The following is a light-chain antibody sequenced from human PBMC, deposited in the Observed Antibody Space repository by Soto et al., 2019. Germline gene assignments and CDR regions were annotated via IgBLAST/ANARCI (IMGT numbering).Light chain of an antibody. V-gene: IGKV1-5*03. CDR2: KAS. Sequence: DIQMTQSPSTLSASVGDRVTITCRASQSIDSCLAWYQQNPGKAPNLLIYKASSLESGVPSRFSGSGSGTEFTLTISRLPPDDFATYYCQQYNSYSSGTFGQGTKVAIK. CDR3: QQYNSYSSGT. J-gene: IGKJ1*01. CDR1: QSIDSC.